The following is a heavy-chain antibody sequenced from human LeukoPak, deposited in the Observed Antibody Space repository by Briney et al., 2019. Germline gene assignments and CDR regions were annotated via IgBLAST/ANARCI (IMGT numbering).Heavy chain of an antibody. V-gene: IGHV1-2*02. Sequence: ASVKVSCKASGYTFTGYYRHWVRQAPGQGLEWMGWINPDSGGTNYAQKFQGRVTMTRDTSVRTAYMELSRLRSDDTAVYYCARVDDRGHYYDSSGPRKLFDYWGQGTLVTVSS. CDR1: GYTFTGYY. CDR2: INPDSGGT. D-gene: IGHD3-22*01. CDR3: ARVDDRGHYYDSSGPRKLFDY. J-gene: IGHJ4*02.